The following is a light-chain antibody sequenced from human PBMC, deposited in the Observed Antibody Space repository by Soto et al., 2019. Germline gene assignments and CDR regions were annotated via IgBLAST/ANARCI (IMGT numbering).Light chain of an antibody. CDR1: SSDVGDYKY. Sequence: QSALTQPASVSGSPGQSITISCTGTSSDVGDYKYVSWYQQHPHKPPKLIIFVNSNRPSGISNRFSASKSGNTASLTISGLHAEDEADYYCSSYTSSDTPYVFGTGTKVTVL. V-gene: IGLV2-14*01. J-gene: IGLJ1*01. CDR3: SSYTSSDTPYV. CDR2: VNS.